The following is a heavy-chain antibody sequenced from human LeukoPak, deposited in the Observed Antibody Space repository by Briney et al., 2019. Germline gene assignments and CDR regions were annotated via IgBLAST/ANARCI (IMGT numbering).Heavy chain of an antibody. CDR1: GGSFSGYY. D-gene: IGHD5-12*01. Sequence: MSSETLSLTRAVYGGSFSGYYWSWIRQPPGKGLEWIGEINHSGSTNYNPSLKSRVTISVDTSKNQFSLKLSSVTAADTAVYYCARSSGLRDYWGQGTLVTVSS. CDR2: INHSGST. CDR3: ARSSGLRDY. J-gene: IGHJ4*02. V-gene: IGHV4-34*01.